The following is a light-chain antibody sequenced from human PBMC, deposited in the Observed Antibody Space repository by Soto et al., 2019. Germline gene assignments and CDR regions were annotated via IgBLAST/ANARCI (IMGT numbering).Light chain of an antibody. CDR1: QDIRSD. CDR2: ASS. CDR3: QQTYSTLIT. Sequence: IQMTQFPSSLSASVGDRVTITCRASQDIRSDLGWYQQRPGEAPKLLIYASSSLQSGVPSRFSGSGSGTDFTLTISSLQPEDFATYYCQQTYSTLITFGQGTRLEIK. J-gene: IGKJ5*01. V-gene: IGKV1-39*01.